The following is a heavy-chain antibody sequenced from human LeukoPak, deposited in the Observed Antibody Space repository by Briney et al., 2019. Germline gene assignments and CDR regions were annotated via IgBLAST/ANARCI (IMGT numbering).Heavy chain of an antibody. Sequence: ASVKVSCKASGYTFTDYYIHWVRQAPGQGLEWMGWISPGTGGTNYAQNFQGRVTMTRDTPISTAYMELSGLRSDDTALYFCARNYGRTSRYFDYRGQGPLVTVSS. CDR1: GYTFTDYY. CDR2: ISPGTGGT. V-gene: IGHV1-2*02. CDR3: ARNYGRTSRYFDY. J-gene: IGHJ4*02. D-gene: IGHD4-23*01.